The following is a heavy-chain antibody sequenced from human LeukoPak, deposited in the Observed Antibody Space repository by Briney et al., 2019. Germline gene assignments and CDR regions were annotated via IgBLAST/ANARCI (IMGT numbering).Heavy chain of an antibody. CDR2: INRDESNT. Sequence: PGWSLTLSCAASGFTFSSYWMHWVRQAAGKGLVWVARINRDESNTSYAGFVKGRFTISRDNAKNTLYLQMNSLRAEDTAVYDCVELTSMVEQYWGQGTLVTVSS. J-gene: IGHJ4*02. V-gene: IGHV3-74*01. D-gene: IGHD3-10*01. CDR1: GFTFSSYW. CDR3: VELTSMVEQY.